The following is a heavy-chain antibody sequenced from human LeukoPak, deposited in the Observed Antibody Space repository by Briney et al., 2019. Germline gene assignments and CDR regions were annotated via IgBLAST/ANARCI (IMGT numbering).Heavy chain of an antibody. Sequence: ASVKVSCKASGYTFTGYYMHWVRQAPGQGLAWMGWINPNSGGTNYAQKFQGRVTMTRDTSISTAYMELSRLRSDDTAVYYCARVGDEYCSGGSCYSNDAFDIWGQGTMVTVSS. V-gene: IGHV1-2*02. D-gene: IGHD2-15*01. CDR1: GYTFTGYY. J-gene: IGHJ3*02. CDR2: INPNSGGT. CDR3: ARVGDEYCSGGSCYSNDAFDI.